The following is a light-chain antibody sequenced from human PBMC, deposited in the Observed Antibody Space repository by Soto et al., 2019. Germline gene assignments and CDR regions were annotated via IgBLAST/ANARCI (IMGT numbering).Light chain of an antibody. CDR3: ASWDDSLDGYV. V-gene: IGLV1-44*01. CDR2: SKN. CDR1: SSNIGGNP. J-gene: IGLJ1*01. Sequence: QSVLTQPSSASGTPGQRVTISCSGSSSNIGGNPVNWFQQLPGTAPKLLVYSKNQRPSGVPDRFSGSKSGTSASLAISGLQSDDEGDYYCASWDDSLDGYVFGTRTKVTVL.